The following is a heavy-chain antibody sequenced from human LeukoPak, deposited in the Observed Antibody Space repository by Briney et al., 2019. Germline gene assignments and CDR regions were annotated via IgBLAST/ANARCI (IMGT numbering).Heavy chain of an antibody. CDR3: VRDPDALDY. CDR1: GFTFSGYS. V-gene: IGHV3-48*02. CDR2: IRSSGSPI. J-gene: IGHJ4*02. Sequence: GGSLRLSCAASGFTFSGYSMHWVRQAPGKGLEWVAYIRSSGSPIYYADSVKGRFTISRDNAKNSLYLQMNSLRDEDTAVYYCVRDPDALDYWGQGTLVTVSS.